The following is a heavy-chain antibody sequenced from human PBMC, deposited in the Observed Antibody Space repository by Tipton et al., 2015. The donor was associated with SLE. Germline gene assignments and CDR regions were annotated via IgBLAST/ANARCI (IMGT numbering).Heavy chain of an antibody. CDR2: MNPNSGNT. Sequence: QVQLVQSGAEVKKPGASVKVSCKASGHTFTSYDINWVRQATGQGLEWMGWMNPNSGNTGYAQKFQGRVTMTRNTSMSTAYMELSSLRSEDTAVYYCASQDSSGYNSAFDIWGQGTVVTVSS. CDR1: GHTFTSYD. J-gene: IGHJ3*02. CDR3: ASQDSSGYNSAFDI. D-gene: IGHD3-22*01. V-gene: IGHV1-8*01.